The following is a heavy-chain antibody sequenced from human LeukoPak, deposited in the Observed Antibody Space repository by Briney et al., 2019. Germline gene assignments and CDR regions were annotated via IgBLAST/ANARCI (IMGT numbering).Heavy chain of an antibody. J-gene: IGHJ3*02. Sequence: SETLSLTCTVSGGSISSYYWSWIRQPPGKGLEWIGYIYYSGSTNYNPSLKSRVTISVDTSKNQFSLKLSSVTAADTAVYYCATAPRIVGAMAGAFDIWGQGTMVTVSS. CDR1: GGSISSYY. CDR3: ATAPRIVGAMAGAFDI. V-gene: IGHV4-59*12. D-gene: IGHD1-26*01. CDR2: IYYSGST.